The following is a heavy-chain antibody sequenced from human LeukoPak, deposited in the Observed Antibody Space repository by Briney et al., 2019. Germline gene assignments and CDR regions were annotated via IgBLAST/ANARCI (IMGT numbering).Heavy chain of an antibody. CDR2: ISWNSGSI. CDR3: AKDMGRVWELLNTDAFDI. CDR1: GFTFDDYA. J-gene: IGHJ3*02. V-gene: IGHV3-9*01. D-gene: IGHD1-26*01. Sequence: GRSLRLSCAASGFTFDDYAMHWVRQAPGKGLEWVSGISWNSGSIGYADSVKGRFTISRDNAKNSLYLQMNSLRAEDTALYYCAKDMGRVWELLNTDAFDIWGQGTMVTVSS.